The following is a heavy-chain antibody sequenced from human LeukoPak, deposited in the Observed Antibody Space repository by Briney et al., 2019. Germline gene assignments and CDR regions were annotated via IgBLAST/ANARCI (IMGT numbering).Heavy chain of an antibody. CDR1: GFTFSSYA. V-gene: IGHV3-23*01. CDR3: AKHPHYDYVWGSYIDY. D-gene: IGHD3-16*01. J-gene: IGHJ4*02. Sequence: PGGSLRLSCAASGFTFSSYAMSWVRQAPGKGLEWVSAISGSGGSTYYADSVKGRFTISRDNSKNTPYLQMNSLRAEDTAVYYCAKHPHYDYVWGSYIDYWGQGTLVTVSS. CDR2: ISGSGGST.